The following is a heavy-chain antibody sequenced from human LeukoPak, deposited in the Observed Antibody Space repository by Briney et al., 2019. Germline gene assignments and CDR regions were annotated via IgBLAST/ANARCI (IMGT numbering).Heavy chain of an antibody. CDR3: AKDRTRMVATLNWFDP. V-gene: IGHV3-30*07. Sequence: PGGSLRLSCAASGFTFTDYVMHWVRQAPGKGLENVARISYGGNRNYYADSVRGRFTISRDNSKNTLYLQMNSLRAEDTAVYYCAKDRTRMVATLNWFDPWGQGTLVTVSS. D-gene: IGHD5-12*01. CDR1: GFTFTDYV. CDR2: ISYGGNRN. J-gene: IGHJ5*02.